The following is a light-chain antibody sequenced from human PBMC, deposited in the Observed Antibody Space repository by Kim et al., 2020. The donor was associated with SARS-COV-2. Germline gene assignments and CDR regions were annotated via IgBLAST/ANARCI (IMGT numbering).Light chain of an antibody. J-gene: IGLJ1*01. Sequence: QSALTQPASVSGSPGQSITISCTGTSSDVGGYNYVSWYQQHPGKAPKLMIYDVSKRPSGVSNRFSGSKSGNTASLTISGLQAEDEADYYCSSYTSSSTFYVFGTGTKVTDL. CDR2: DVS. CDR3: SSYTSSSTFYV. V-gene: IGLV2-14*01. CDR1: SSDVGGYNY.